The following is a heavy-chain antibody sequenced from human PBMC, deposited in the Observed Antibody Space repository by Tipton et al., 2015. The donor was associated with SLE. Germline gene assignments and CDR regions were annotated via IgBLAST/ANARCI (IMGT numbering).Heavy chain of an antibody. J-gene: IGHJ6*03. Sequence: QSGAEVKKPGASVKVSCRASGYIFSTYGISWVRQAPGQGLEWMGWINPYNDNTDYVEVLQGRVTTTTDTSTGTAYMELTSLNSDDTAIYYCARHPVAGYTYYMDVWGTGTTVTVSS. V-gene: IGHV1-18*01. CDR1: GYIFSTYG. CDR2: INPYNDNT. CDR3: ARHPVAGYTYYMDV. D-gene: IGHD5-24*01.